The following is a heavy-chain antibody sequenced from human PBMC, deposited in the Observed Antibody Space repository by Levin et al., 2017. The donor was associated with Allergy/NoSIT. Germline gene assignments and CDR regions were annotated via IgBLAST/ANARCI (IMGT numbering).Heavy chain of an antibody. CDR3: ARDQHSSGWNAADY. D-gene: IGHD6-19*01. CDR2: ISSDGSNK. V-gene: IGHV3-30*04. J-gene: IGHJ4*02. Sequence: GGSLRLSCAASGFPFSSYGLHWVRQAPGKGLEWVAVISSDGSNKYYADSVKGRITVSRDNSKNTLYLQMNSLRGEDTAVYYCARDQHSSGWNAADYWRQGTLVTVSS. CDR1: GFPFSSYG.